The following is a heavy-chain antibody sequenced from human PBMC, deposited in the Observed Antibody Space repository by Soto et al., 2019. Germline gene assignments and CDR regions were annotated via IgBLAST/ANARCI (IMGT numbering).Heavy chain of an antibody. V-gene: IGHV3-23*01. D-gene: IGHD3-10*02. CDR2: ISGSGGST. CDR1: GFTFSSYA. Sequence: GSLRLSCAASGFTFSSYAMSWVRQAPGKGLEWVSAISGSGGSTYYADSVKVRFTISRDNTKNTRYLQMNSLRHDETSVYYCAKDSLYGVEDYYDYYGMDGWGQGTTVTV. J-gene: IGHJ6*02. CDR3: AKDSLYGVEDYYDYYGMDG.